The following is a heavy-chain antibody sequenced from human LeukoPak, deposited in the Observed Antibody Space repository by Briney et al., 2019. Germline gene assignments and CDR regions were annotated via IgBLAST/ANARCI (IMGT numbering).Heavy chain of an antibody. V-gene: IGHV1-2*02. D-gene: IGHD4-23*01. CDR2: INPNSGGT. CDR1: GYTFTGYY. CDR3: ARDLLVNDYGGNTPDY. J-gene: IGHJ4*02. Sequence: ASVKVSCKASGYTFTGYYMHWVRQAPGQGLEWMGWINPNSGGTNYAQKFQGRVTMTRDTSISTAYMELSRLRSDDTAVYYCARDLLVNDYGGNTPDYWGQGTLVTVSS.